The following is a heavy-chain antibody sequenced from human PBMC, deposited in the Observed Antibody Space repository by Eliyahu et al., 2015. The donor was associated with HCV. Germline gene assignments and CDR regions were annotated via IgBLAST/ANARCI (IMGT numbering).Heavy chain of an antibody. D-gene: IGHD6-19*01. V-gene: IGHV3-49*04. CDR3: SRQWPPYGD. J-gene: IGHJ4*02. Sequence: EVQLVESGGGLAQPGRSLXLSXTXSGXTSGDYATSWVRQAPGKGLGWVGFIRSKVYGGTTELAASVKGRFSISRDDSKSIAYLQMNSLRTEDTAVYYCSRQWPPYGDWGQGTLVTVSS. CDR1: GXTSGDYA. CDR2: IRSKVYGGTT.